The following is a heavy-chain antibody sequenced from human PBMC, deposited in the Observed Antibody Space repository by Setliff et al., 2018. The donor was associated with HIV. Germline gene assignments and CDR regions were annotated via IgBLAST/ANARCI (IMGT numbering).Heavy chain of an antibody. D-gene: IGHD1-26*01. J-gene: IGHJ1*01. CDR1: GGTFSSYA. Sequence: SVKVSCKASGGTFSSYALSWVRQAPGQGLEWMGGITFIFGTANYAQKFQDRVTITADESTSTAYMELRSLRSEDTAVYYCAMIVGATDAHFQHWGQGTLVTVSS. V-gene: IGHV1-69*13. CDR3: AMIVGATDAHFQH. CDR2: ITFIFGTA.